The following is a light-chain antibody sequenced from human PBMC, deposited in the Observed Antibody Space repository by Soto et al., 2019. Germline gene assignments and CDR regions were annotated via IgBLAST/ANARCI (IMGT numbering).Light chain of an antibody. CDR2: EAS. Sequence: EIVLTQSPATLSLSPGERATLSCRASQSVSSYLAWYQQKPGQAPRLLMYEASNRATGIPARFSGSGSGTEHTLTISSLEPEDFVVYYCQQRSNWPHTFGQGTKLEIK. CDR1: QSVSSY. V-gene: IGKV3-11*01. CDR3: QQRSNWPHT. J-gene: IGKJ2*01.